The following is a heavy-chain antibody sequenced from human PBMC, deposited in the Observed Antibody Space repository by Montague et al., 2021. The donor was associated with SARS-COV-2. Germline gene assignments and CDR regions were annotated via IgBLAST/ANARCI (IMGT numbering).Heavy chain of an antibody. CDR1: GDSVVNNRAA. CDR3: VRSQYSNTWFFDY. V-gene: IGHV6-1*01. D-gene: IGHD6-6*01. Sequence: CAISGDSVVNNRAAWNWIRQSPSGGLQWLGRTYFRTKWFNHYAPXVEGRITVNADASKNHFSLQLTSLTPEDSAKYFCVRSQYSNTWFFDYWGQGAQVTVSS. J-gene: IGHJ4*02. CDR2: TYFRTKWFN.